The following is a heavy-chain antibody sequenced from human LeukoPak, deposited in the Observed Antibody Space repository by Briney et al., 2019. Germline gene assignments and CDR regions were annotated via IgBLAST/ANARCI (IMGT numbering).Heavy chain of an antibody. Sequence: GGSLRLSCAVSGFTFSDHYMTWIRQAPGKGLEYISYLSNTGSDISYADSVKGRFSISRDNAKNSLYLQMNSLRAEDTAMYYFARGHWGLDYWGQGTLVTVSS. J-gene: IGHJ4*02. D-gene: IGHD7-27*01. CDR2: LSNTGSDI. CDR1: GFTFSDHY. CDR3: ARGHWGLDY. V-gene: IGHV3-11*01.